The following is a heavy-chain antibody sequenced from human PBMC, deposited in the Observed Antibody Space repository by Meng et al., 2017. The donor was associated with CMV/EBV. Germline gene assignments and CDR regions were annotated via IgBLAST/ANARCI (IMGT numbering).Heavy chain of an antibody. Sequence: GESLKISCAASGFTFSSYGMHWVRQAPGKGLEWVAFIRYDGSNKYYADSVKGRFTISRDNSKNTLYLQMNSLRAEDTAVYYCASQYSSSWGGGYFDYWGQGTLVTVSS. CDR1: GFTFSSYG. CDR2: IRYDGSNK. CDR3: ASQYSSSWGGGYFDY. J-gene: IGHJ4*02. D-gene: IGHD6-13*01. V-gene: IGHV3-30*02.